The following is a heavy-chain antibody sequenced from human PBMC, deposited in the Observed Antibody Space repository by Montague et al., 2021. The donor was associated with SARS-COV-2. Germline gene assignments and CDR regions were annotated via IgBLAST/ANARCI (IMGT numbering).Heavy chain of an antibody. Sequence: SETLSLTCTVSGGSISSYYWSWIRQTPGKGLEWIAYIYKNENSNYNPSLKSRVAISLDTSRSQIYLNMTSVTAADTAMYFCAGERDYRRNFDFWGRGALVSVS. CDR1: GGSISSYY. V-gene: IGHV4-59*13. CDR3: AGERDYRRNFDF. J-gene: IGHJ4*02. CDR2: IYKNENS. D-gene: IGHD4-17*01.